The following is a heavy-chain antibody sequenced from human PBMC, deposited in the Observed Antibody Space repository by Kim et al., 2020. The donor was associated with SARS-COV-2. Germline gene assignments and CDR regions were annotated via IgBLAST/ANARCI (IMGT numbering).Heavy chain of an antibody. V-gene: IGHV3-73*01. CDR3: TRLYSSGWAGVMVDY. D-gene: IGHD6-19*01. J-gene: IGHJ4*02. Sequence: ASVKGRFTISRDDSKNTAYLQMNSLKTEDTAVYYCTRLYSSGWAGVMVDYWGQGTLVTVSS.